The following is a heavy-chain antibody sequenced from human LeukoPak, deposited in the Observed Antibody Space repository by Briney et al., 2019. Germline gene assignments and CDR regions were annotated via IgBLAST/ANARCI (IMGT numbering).Heavy chain of an antibody. CDR1: GGTFNRYA. CDR3: ASGRLQLGDLSLADAFDT. V-gene: IGHV1-69*04. CDR2: TIPILGTV. J-gene: IGHJ3*02. Sequence: ASVKVSCKASGGTFNRYAMSWVRQAPGQGLEWMGRTIPILGTVNYAQNFQGRLTIIADKSTSTAYMELNSLRSEDTAVYYCASGRLQLGDLSLADAFDTWGQGTMVTVSS. D-gene: IGHD3-16*02.